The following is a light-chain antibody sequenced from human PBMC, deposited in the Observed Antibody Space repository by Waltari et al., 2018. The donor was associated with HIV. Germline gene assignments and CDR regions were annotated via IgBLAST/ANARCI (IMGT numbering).Light chain of an antibody. CDR3: QSYDSSLSGSI. CDR2: SNI. V-gene: IGLV1-40*01. CDR1: SSNHRAGSD. Sequence: QSVLTQPPSVSGVPRQRVTISCTGHSSNHRAGSDVPRYQQLPRTAPKLLIFSNINRPSGVPDRFSDSKSGTSASLAITGLQAEDEADYYCQSYDSSLSGSIFGGGTKLTVL. J-gene: IGLJ2*01.